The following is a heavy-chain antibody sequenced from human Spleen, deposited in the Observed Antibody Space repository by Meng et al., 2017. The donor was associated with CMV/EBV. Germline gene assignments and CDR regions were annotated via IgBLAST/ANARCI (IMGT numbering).Heavy chain of an antibody. V-gene: IGHV3-48*04. CDR3: ARDRPSGYDYYYYGMDV. CDR1: GFTFSSYS. CDR2: ISSSSSTI. Sequence: GESLKISCAASGFTFSSYSMNWVRQAPGKGLEWVSYISSSSSTIYYADSVKGRFTISRDNAKNSLYRQMNSLRAEDTAVYYCARDRPSGYDYYYYGMDVWGQGTTVTVSS. D-gene: IGHD5-12*01. J-gene: IGHJ6*02.